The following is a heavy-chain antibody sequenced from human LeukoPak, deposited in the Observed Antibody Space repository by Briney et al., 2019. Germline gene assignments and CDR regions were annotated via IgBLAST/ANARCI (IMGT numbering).Heavy chain of an antibody. CDR1: GFTFSSYG. V-gene: IGHV3-30*03. Sequence: GGSLRLSCAASGFTFSSYGMHWVRQAPGKGLEWVAVISYDGSNKYYADSVKGRFTISRDNSKNTLYLQMSSLRAEDTAVYYCASGRSLVVVAALSVWGQGTLVTVSS. CDR3: ASGRSLVVVAALSV. J-gene: IGHJ4*02. D-gene: IGHD2-15*01. CDR2: ISYDGSNK.